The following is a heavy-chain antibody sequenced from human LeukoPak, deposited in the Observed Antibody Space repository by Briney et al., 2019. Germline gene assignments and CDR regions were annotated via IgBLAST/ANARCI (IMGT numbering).Heavy chain of an antibody. Sequence: PGGSLRLSCAASGFTFSSYAMHWVRQAPGKGLEWVAVISYDGSNKYYADSVKGRFTISRDNSKNTLYLQMNSLRAEDTAVYYCASRYEVLTGMLADYYYAMDVWGQGTTVTVSS. CDR1: GFTFSSYA. V-gene: IGHV3-30-3*01. J-gene: IGHJ6*02. CDR2: ISYDGSNK. D-gene: IGHD3-9*01. CDR3: ASRYEVLTGMLADYYYAMDV.